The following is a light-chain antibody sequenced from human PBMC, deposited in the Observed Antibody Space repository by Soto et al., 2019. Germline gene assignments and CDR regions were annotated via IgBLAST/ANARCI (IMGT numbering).Light chain of an antibody. J-gene: IGKJ1*01. CDR2: KAS. V-gene: IGKV1-5*03. Sequence: DIQLTQSPSTLSASIGDRVIITCRASHSVSTWLAWYQQKPGKAPKALIYKASTLESGVPSRFSGSGSETEFTLTISSLQPDDFATYYCQQYNAYRTFGQGTKVEIK. CDR1: HSVSTW. CDR3: QQYNAYRT.